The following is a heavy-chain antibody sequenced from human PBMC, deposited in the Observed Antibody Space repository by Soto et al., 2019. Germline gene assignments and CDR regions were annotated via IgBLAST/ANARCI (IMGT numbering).Heavy chain of an antibody. CDR3: ARDVSPGGRSRYIDGFDI. Sequence: EVQLVESGGGLVQPGGSLRLSCAASGFSFGSNYMTWVRQAPGKGLEWVANIEKGGSKINYLDSVRGRFTVSSDNAKNSLYLEMKSLRAGDRDLYFCARDVSPGGRSRYIDGFDIWGQGTLVTVSS. CDR1: GFSFGSNY. J-gene: IGHJ3*02. D-gene: IGHD1-1*01. V-gene: IGHV3-7*05. CDR2: IEKGGSKI.